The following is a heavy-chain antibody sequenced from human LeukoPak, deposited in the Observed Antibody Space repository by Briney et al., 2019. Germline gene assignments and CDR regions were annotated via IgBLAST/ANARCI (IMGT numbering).Heavy chain of an antibody. CDR1: GYTFTSYY. CDR2: INPNNGGT. CDR3: ARFPPILSFDY. Sequence: DSVKVSCTASGYTFTSYYMLWVRQAPEEGLEWMGWINPNNGGTNYAPKFQGRVTMTRDTSISTAYMELSSLRSDDTAVYYCARFPPILSFDYGGQGTLVTVSS. V-gene: IGHV1-2*02. J-gene: IGHJ4*02. D-gene: IGHD2-2*02.